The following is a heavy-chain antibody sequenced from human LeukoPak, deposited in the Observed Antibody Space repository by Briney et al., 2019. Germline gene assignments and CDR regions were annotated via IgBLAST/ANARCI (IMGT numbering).Heavy chain of an antibody. CDR3: AREPAAANFDY. CDR2: MNPNSGNT. Sequence: GASVKVSCKASGYTFTSYDINWVRQATGQGLEWMGWMNPNSGNTGYAQKFQGRVTITRNTSISTAYMELSSLRSEDTAVYYCAREPAAANFDYWGRGTLVTVSS. V-gene: IGHV1-8*03. D-gene: IGHD6-13*01. CDR1: GYTFTSYD. J-gene: IGHJ4*02.